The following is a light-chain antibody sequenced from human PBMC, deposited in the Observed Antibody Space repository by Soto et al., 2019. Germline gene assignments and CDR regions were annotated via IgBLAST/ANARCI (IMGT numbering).Light chain of an antibody. J-gene: IGKJ5*01. CDR3: QQTYMTLFT. Sequence: IQMTQSPATLSASVGDRVTITCRASQGISNWLAWYQQKPGRAPKLLIYXASSLHSGIPSRFRGSRCGRDFTDGNITISSRQPDDGVTDYCQQTYMTLFTFGQGTQLDI. CDR2: XAS. V-gene: IGKV1-5*01. CDR1: QGISNW.